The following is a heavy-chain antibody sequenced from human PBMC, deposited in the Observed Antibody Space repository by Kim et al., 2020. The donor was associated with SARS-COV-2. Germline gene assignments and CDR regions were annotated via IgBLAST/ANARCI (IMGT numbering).Heavy chain of an antibody. D-gene: IGHD5-12*01. Sequence: RTSRVTISVDTSKNQFSLKLSSVTAADTAVYYCARGVGYSGYDFGEDFDYWGQGTLVTVSS. J-gene: IGHJ4*02. V-gene: IGHV4-34*01. CDR3: ARGVGYSGYDFGEDFDY.